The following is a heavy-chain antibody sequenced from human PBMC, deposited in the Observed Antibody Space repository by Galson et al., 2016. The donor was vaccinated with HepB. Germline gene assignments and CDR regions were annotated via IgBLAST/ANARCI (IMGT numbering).Heavy chain of an antibody. CDR2: IYHTGST. V-gene: IGHV4-31*03. Sequence: TLSLTCTVSGGSINRTTYYWNWIRQHPVKGLEWIGYIYHTGSTYSIPSLKSRVTMSKDTSKNQFSLKLASVTAGDTAVYYCASAPTLGYWGQGTLVTVSS. CDR1: GGSINRTTYY. J-gene: IGHJ4*02. CDR3: ASAPTLGY. D-gene: IGHD3-16*01.